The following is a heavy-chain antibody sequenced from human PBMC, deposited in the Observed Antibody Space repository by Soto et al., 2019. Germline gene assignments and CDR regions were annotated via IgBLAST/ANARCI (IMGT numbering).Heavy chain of an antibody. Sequence: QVQLQESGPGLVKPSQTLSLTCTVSGGSVNSGDYFWTWIRQPPGKGLEWIGYINYLGTTDYNPSLMSRLTISIDTSKNQFSLKLGSVTAADTAVYYCARDRGYSYGYYYYYGMDVWGQGTTVTVSS. CDR3: ARDRGYSYGYYYYYGMDV. D-gene: IGHD5-12*01. CDR2: INYLGTT. V-gene: IGHV4-30-4*01. J-gene: IGHJ6*02. CDR1: GGSVNSGDYF.